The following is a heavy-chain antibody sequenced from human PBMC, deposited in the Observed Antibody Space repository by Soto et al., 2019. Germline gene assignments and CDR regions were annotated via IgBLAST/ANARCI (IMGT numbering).Heavy chain of an antibody. CDR1: GGSISSGGYY. CDR3: ARKGLATITPFDY. CDR2: IYYSGST. D-gene: IGHD5-12*01. J-gene: IGHJ4*02. Sequence: PSETLSLTCTVSGGSISSGGYYWGWIRQPPGKGLEWIGYIYYSGSTNYNPSLKSRVTISVDTSKNQFSLKLSSVTAADTAVYYCARKGLATITPFDYWGQGTLVTVSS. V-gene: IGHV4-61*08.